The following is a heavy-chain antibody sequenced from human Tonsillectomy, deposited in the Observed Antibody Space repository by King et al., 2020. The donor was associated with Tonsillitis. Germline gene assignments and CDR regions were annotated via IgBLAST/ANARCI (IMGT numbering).Heavy chain of an antibody. CDR1: GFAFSTYA. CDR2: ISYDGSNK. D-gene: IGHD2-2*02. CDR3: ARDVLGHCSSTTCYTPLDY. Sequence: QLVQSGGGVVQPGRSLRLSCAASGFAFSTYAMHWVRQAPGKGLEWVAVISYDGSNKYYADSVKGRFTISRDNSKNTLYVQMNSLRAEDTAVDYCARDVLGHCSSTTCYTPLDYWGQGTLVTVSS. J-gene: IGHJ4*02. V-gene: IGHV3-30-3*01.